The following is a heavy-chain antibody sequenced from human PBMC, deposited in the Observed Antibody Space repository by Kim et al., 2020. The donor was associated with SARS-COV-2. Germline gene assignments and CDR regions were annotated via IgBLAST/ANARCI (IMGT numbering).Heavy chain of an antibody. CDR3: ARVSPLYSSGWYH. V-gene: IGHV3-21*01. CDR2: ISSSSSYI. Sequence: GGSLRLSCAASGFTFSSYSMNWVRQAPGKGLEWVSSISSSSSYIYYADSVKGRFTISRDNAKNSLYLQMNSLRAEDTAVYYCARVSPLYSSGWYHWGQGTLVTVSS. CDR1: GFTFSSYS. D-gene: IGHD6-19*01. J-gene: IGHJ5*02.